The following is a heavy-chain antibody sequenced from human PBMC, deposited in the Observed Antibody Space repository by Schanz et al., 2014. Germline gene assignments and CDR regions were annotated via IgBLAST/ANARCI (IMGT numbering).Heavy chain of an antibody. J-gene: IGHJ4*02. V-gene: IGHV3-30*03. D-gene: IGHD3-3*01. CDR1: GFTFSTYG. CDR2: MSYDGYYK. CDR3: ARDKGGYYPFDY. Sequence: QVQLVESGGGVVQPGRSLRLSCAASGFTFSTYGMHWVRQAPGKGLEWVAVMSYDGYYKYFADSVKGRFTISRDNAKNSLYLQMNSLRAEDTAVYYCARDKGGYYPFDYWGQGTLVTVSS.